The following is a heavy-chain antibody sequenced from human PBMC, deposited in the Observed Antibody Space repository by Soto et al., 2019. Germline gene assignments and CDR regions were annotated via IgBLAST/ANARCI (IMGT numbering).Heavy chain of an antibody. CDR1: GGSISSSSYS. V-gene: IGHV4-30-2*01. CDR3: ARDNSGFLECLSSRVPDEYYFDY. D-gene: IGHD3-3*01. Sequence: SETLSLTCTVSGGSISSSSYSWSWIRQPPGKGLEWIGYMYHSGSTYYNPSLKSRVTISIDRSKNQFSLKLSSVTAADTAVYYCARDNSGFLECLSSRVPDEYYFDYWGQGTLVTVSS. CDR2: MYHSGST. J-gene: IGHJ4*02.